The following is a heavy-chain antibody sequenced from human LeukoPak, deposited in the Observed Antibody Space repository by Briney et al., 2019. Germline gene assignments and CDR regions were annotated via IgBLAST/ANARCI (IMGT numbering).Heavy chain of an antibody. CDR3: AREWWYNDY. J-gene: IGHJ4*02. V-gene: IGHV3-11*05. CDR1: GFKFSDYY. Sequence: KPGGSLRLSCAASGFKFSDYYMNWIRQAPGKGLEWVSQISKTSSYTNYADSVKGRFTISRDNAKNSVYLLMNSLRAEDTAVYYCAREWWYNDYWGQGTLVTVSS. CDR2: ISKTSSYT. D-gene: IGHD2-15*01.